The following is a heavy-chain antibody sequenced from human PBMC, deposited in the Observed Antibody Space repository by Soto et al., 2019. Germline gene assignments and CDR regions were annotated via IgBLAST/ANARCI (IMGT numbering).Heavy chain of an antibody. J-gene: IGHJ4*02. V-gene: IGHV4-59*01. Sequence: QVQLQESGPGLVKPSETLSLTCTVSGGSISSYYWSWIRQPPGKGLEWIGYIYYSGSTKYNPSLPGRVTISVDTYKNQCSLKLSSVTAADTAVYYCAREPDIYCSGGSCYPYFDYWGQGTLVTVSS. CDR2: IYYSGST. CDR1: GGSISSYY. CDR3: AREPDIYCSGGSCYPYFDY. D-gene: IGHD2-15*01.